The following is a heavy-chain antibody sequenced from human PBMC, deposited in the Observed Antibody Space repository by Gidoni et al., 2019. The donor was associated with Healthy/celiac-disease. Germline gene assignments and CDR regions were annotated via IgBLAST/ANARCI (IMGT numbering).Heavy chain of an antibody. Sequence: DVQLVQSGAVVNKPGASPQISCKGSGYSFTIYWSGWVRQMPGKGLEWMGIIYPGDSDTRYSPSFQGQVTISADKSISTAYLQWSSLKASDTAMYYCARPLTPDSSGWYGFGYWGQGTLVTVSS. J-gene: IGHJ4*02. CDR3: ARPLTPDSSGWYGFGY. CDR2: IYPGDSDT. D-gene: IGHD6-19*01. CDR1: GYSFTIYW. V-gene: IGHV5-51*01.